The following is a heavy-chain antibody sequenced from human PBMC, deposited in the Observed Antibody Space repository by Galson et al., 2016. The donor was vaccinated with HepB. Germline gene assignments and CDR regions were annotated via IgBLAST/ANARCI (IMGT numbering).Heavy chain of an antibody. Sequence: SLRLSCAASGFIFKDYAMHWVRQAPGKGLEWVSSISWNSGSIGYADSVKGRFTISRDNAKNSLYLQMNSLRAEDTAFYYCAQDKASMSVGATNFQHWGQRTLVTVSS. V-gene: IGHV3-9*01. CDR2: ISWNSGSI. CDR3: AQDKASMSVGATNFQH. CDR1: GFIFKDYA. D-gene: IGHD1-26*01. J-gene: IGHJ1*01.